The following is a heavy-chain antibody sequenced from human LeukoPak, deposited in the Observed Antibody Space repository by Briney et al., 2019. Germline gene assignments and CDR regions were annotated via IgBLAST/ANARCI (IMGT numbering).Heavy chain of an antibody. CDR1: GFSFSSDG. D-gene: IGHD2-2*01. CDR2: ISGSGGST. Sequence: PGGSLSLSCAVSGFSFSSDGMSWVRQGPGKGLGWVSAISGSGGSTYYADSVKGRFTISRDNSKNTLYLQMNSLRAEDTAVYYCAKGIVVVPAAGGFDYWGQGTLVTVSS. V-gene: IGHV3-23*01. J-gene: IGHJ4*02. CDR3: AKGIVVVPAAGGFDY.